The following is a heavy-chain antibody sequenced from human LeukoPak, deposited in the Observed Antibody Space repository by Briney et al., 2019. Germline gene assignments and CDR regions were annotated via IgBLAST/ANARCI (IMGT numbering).Heavy chain of an antibody. V-gene: IGHV3-7*01. CDR3: AREALGYYDFWSGPRDAFDI. Sequence: GGSLRLSCAASGFTFSSYWMSWVRQAPGKGLEWVANIKQDGSEKYYVDFVKGRFTISRDNAKNSLYLQMNSLRAEDTAVYYCAREALGYYDFWSGPRDAFDIWSQGTMVTVSS. CDR1: GFTFSSYW. CDR2: IKQDGSEK. D-gene: IGHD3-3*01. J-gene: IGHJ3*02.